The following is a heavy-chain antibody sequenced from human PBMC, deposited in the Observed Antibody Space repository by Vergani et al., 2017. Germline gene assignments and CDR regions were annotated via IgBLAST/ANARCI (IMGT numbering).Heavy chain of an antibody. V-gene: IGHV7-4-1*02. CDR2: INTNTGNP. CDR1: GYPFTTYA. J-gene: IGHJ4*02. CDR3: ARDPRVREAPGGRFEY. D-gene: IGHD3-10*01. Sequence: QVQLVQSGSELKKPGASVKVSCNASGYPFTTYAMNWVRQAPGQGLEWMGWINTNTGNPTYTPGFTGRFVFSLNTSVSTTYLHISSLEPEDTAVYYCARDPRVREAPGGRFEYWGQGTLVTVSS.